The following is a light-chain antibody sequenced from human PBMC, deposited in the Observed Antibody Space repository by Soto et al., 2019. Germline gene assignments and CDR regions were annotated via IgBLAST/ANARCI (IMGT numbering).Light chain of an antibody. J-gene: IGLJ2*01. CDR2: SNI. CDR3: AACDDRLNGLR. CDR1: SSNIGSNT. Sequence: QSVLTQPPSASETPGQRVTISCSGSSSNIGSNTVNWYQQHPGAAPKLLIYSNIQRPSGVPDRFSGSKSGTSASLAISGLQSEDEAEYYGAACDDRLNGLRFGGGTKLNV. V-gene: IGLV1-44*01.